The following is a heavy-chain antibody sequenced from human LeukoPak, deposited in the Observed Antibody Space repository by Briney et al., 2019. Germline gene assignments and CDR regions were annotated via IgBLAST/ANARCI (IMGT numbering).Heavy chain of an antibody. CDR3: ARVEISWFDP. Sequence: SETLPLTCTVSGYSISSGYYWGWIRQPPGKGLEWIGTIYHSGNTYYNPSLASRVIILVDTSKNEFSLQLGSVTAADTAVYYCARVEISWFDPWGQGTLVTVSS. CDR1: GYSISSGYY. J-gene: IGHJ5*02. V-gene: IGHV4-38-2*02. CDR2: IYHSGNT.